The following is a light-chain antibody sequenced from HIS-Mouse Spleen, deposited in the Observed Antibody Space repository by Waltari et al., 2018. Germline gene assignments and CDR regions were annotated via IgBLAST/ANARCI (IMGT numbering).Light chain of an antibody. CDR2: DVS. Sequence: QSALTQPASVSGSPGQSITISCTGTSSDVCGYNYVSRYQQHPGKAPKLMIYDVSNRPSGVSNRFSGSKSGNTASLTISGLQAEDEADYYCSSYTSSSTWVFGGGTKLTVL. CDR3: SSYTSSSTWV. J-gene: IGLJ3*02. V-gene: IGLV2-14*03. CDR1: SSDVCGYNY.